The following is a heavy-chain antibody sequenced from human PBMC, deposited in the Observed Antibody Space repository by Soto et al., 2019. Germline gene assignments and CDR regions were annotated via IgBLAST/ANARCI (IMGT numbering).Heavy chain of an antibody. J-gene: IGHJ6*02. V-gene: IGHV3-33*01. CDR1: GFTFSSYG. CDR3: AREAKGTSSGWRIYYYYGMDV. Sequence: QVQLVESGGGVVQPGRSLRLSCAASGFTFSSYGMHWVRQAPGKGLEWVAVIWYDGSNNYYADSVKGRFTISRDNSKNTLYLQMNSLRAEDTAVYYCAREAKGTSSGWRIYYYYGMDVWGQGTTVTVSS. D-gene: IGHD6-19*01. CDR2: IWYDGSNN.